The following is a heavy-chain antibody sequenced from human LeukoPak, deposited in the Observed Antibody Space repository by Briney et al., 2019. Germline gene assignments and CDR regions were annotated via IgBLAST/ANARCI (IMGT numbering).Heavy chain of an antibody. CDR2: INHSGST. J-gene: IGHJ6*03. CDR3: ARAGVLGPRYYHYYMDV. CDR1: GGSFSGYY. D-gene: IGHD2-8*02. V-gene: IGHV4-34*01. Sequence: SETLSLTCAVYGGSFSGYYWSWIRQPPGKGLEWIGEINHSGSTNYNPSLKSRVTISVDTSKNQFSLKLSSVTAADTAVYYCARAGVLGPRYYHYYMDVWGKGTTVTVSS.